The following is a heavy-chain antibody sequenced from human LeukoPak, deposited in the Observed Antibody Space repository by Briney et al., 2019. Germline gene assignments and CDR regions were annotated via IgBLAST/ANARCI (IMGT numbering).Heavy chain of an antibody. Sequence: GGSLRPSCAASGFTFSSYGMHWVRQAPGKGLEWVAIINYDGSHKYYADSVKGRFSITRDNSNNTVRLQMNSLRAEDTALYYCASAREYCGSAECYEYFQHWGQGTLVTVSS. J-gene: IGHJ1*01. D-gene: IGHD2-21*01. V-gene: IGHV3-33*08. CDR3: ASAREYCGSAECYEYFQH. CDR1: GFTFSSYG. CDR2: INYDGSHK.